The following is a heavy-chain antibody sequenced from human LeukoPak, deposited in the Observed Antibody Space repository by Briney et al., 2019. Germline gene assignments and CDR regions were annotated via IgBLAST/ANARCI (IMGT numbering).Heavy chain of an antibody. CDR3: AKALWYRSGWYGFDY. CDR2: ICGSGGST. D-gene: IGHD6-19*01. CDR1: GFTFTIYA. V-gene: IGHV3-23*01. Sequence: GGSLRLSCAASGFTFTIYAMSWVRQAPGKGLEWVSPICGSGGSTYYADSVKGRFTISRDNSKNTLYLQMNSLRAEDTAVYYCAKALWYRSGWYGFDYWGQGTLVTVSS. J-gene: IGHJ4*02.